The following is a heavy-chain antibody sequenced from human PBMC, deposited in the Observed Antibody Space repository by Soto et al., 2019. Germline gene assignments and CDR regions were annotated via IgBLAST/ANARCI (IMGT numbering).Heavy chain of an antibody. D-gene: IGHD5-18*01. CDR3: AHSQRRRGYSYGRSKLLFDY. J-gene: IGHJ4*02. V-gene: IGHV2-5*02. CDR1: GFSLSTTGVG. CDR2: IYWDDDK. Sequence: SGPTLVNPTQTLTLTCTFSGFSLSTTGVGVAWIRQPPGKALEWLALIYWDDDKRYSPSLKSRLTITKDTSKNQVVLTMTNMDPVDTATYYCAHSQRRRGYSYGRSKLLFDYWGQGTLVTVSS.